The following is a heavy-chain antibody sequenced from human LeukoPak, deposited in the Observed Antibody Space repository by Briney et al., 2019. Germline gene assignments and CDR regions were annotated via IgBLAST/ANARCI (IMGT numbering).Heavy chain of an antibody. D-gene: IGHD3-3*01. V-gene: IGHV4-30-2*01. CDR2: IYHSGTT. CDR3: ARLGAGPTYYDFWSGYSSFYFDY. Sequence: SQTLSLTCAVSGDSISSGGYSWSWLRQPPGKGLEWIGYIYHSGTTYYNPSLKSRVTISVDRSKNQFSLKLSSVTAADTAVYYCARLGAGPTYYDFWSGYSSFYFDYWGQGTLVTVSS. J-gene: IGHJ4*02. CDR1: GDSISSGGYS.